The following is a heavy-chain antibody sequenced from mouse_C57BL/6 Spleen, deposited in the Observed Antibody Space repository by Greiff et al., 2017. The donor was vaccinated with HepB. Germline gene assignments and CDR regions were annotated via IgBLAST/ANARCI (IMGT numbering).Heavy chain of an antibody. D-gene: IGHD1-1*01. J-gene: IGHJ4*01. CDR2: IYPGSGST. CDR3: ARRFITTVGYAMDY. Sequence: QVQLQQPGAELVKPGASVKMSCKASGYTFTSYWITWVKQRPGQGLEWIGDIYPGSGSTNYNEKFKSKATLTVDTSSSTAYMQLSSLTSEDSAVYYCARRFITTVGYAMDYWGQGTSVTVSS. CDR1: GYTFTSYW. V-gene: IGHV1-55*01.